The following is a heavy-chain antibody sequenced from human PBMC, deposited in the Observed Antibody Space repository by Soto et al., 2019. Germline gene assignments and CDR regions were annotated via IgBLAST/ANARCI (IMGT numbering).Heavy chain of an antibody. CDR2: IYYSGST. CDR1: GGSVSSGSYY. V-gene: IGHV4-61*01. Sequence: SETLSLTCTVSGGSVSSGSYYWSWIRQPPGKGLEWIGYIYYSGSTNYNPSLKSRVTISVDTSKNQFSLRLSSVTAADTAVYYCARWNYYDSSSPPDWHFDLWGRGTLVTVSS. D-gene: IGHD3-22*01. J-gene: IGHJ2*01. CDR3: ARWNYYDSSSPPDWHFDL.